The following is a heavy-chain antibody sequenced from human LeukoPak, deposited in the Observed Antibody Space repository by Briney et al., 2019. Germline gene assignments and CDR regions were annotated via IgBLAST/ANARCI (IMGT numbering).Heavy chain of an antibody. CDR2: FDPEDGET. CDR1: GYTLTELS. V-gene: IGHV1-24*01. CDR3: ATAERDSSGYYISFDY. Sequence: GASVKVSCKVSGYTLTELSMHWVRQAPGKGLEWMGGFDPEDGETIYAQKFQGRVTMTEDTSTDTAYMGLSSLRSEDTAVYYCATAERDSSGYYISFDYWGQGTLVTVSS. D-gene: IGHD3-22*01. J-gene: IGHJ4*02.